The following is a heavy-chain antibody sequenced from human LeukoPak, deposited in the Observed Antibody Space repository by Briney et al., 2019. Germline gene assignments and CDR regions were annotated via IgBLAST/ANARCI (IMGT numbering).Heavy chain of an antibody. Sequence: GGSLRLSCAASGFTFSSYSMNWVRQAPGKGLEWVSYISSSSSTIYYADSVKGRFTISRDNAKNSLYLQMNSLRAEDTAVYYCARDRGYGLTDYWGQGTLVTVSS. CDR3: ARDRGYGLTDY. J-gene: IGHJ4*02. D-gene: IGHD5-18*01. CDR1: GFTFSSYS. CDR2: ISSSSSTI. V-gene: IGHV3-48*01.